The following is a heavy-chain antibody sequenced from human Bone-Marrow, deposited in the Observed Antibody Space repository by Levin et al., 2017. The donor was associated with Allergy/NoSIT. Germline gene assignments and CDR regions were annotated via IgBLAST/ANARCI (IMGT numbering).Heavy chain of an antibody. J-gene: IGHJ4*02. Sequence: PSQTLSLTRTVSGDSINTGGYYWSWIRQQSGKGLEWIGYIYYTGSTSYNPSLKSRLTLSIDTSQNQFSLRLPSVPAPDTAVYYCTRGGAYSYAYSYWGQGTLVTVCS. CDR1: GDSINTGGYY. CDR3: TRGGAYSYAYSY. D-gene: IGHD3-16*01. V-gene: IGHV4-31*02. CDR2: IYYTGST.